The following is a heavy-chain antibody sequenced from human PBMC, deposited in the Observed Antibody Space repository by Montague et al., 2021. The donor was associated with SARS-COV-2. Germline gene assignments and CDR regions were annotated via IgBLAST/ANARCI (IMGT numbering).Heavy chain of an antibody. D-gene: IGHD3-3*01. CDR2: IYWDDDK. V-gene: IGHV2-5*02. CDR3: AHRQDIYDFWSGYYSSQKYGAFNWFDP. J-gene: IGHJ5*02. Sequence: PALVKPTQTLTLTCTFSGFPLSTTGVGVGWIRQPPGKALEWLALIYWDDDKRYSPSLKTRLAITKDTSKNQVVLTMTNMDPVDTATYYCAHRQDIYDFWSGYYSSQKYGAFNWFDPWGQGTLVTVSS. CDR1: GFPLSTTGVG.